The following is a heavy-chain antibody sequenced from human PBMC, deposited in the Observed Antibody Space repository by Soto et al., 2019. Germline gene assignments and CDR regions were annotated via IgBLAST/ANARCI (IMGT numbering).Heavy chain of an antibody. CDR2: INHSGST. J-gene: IGHJ6*02. Sequence: PSETLSLTCAVYGGSFSGYCWSWIRQPPGKGLEWIGEINHSGSTNYNPSLKSRVTISVDTSKNQFSLKLSSVTAADTAVYYCARAKGVVIGYYYYYGMDVWGQGTTVTVSS. D-gene: IGHD3-3*01. CDR1: GGSFSGYC. CDR3: ARAKGVVIGYYYYYGMDV. V-gene: IGHV4-34*01.